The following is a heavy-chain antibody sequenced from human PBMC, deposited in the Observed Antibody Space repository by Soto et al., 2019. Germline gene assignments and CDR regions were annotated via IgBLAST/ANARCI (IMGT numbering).Heavy chain of an antibody. CDR1: GYTFTNYA. J-gene: IGHJ4*02. CDR3: ARDCTGSSCYSRYDL. Sequence: ASVKVSCKASGYTFTNYAIHWVRQAPGQRLEWMGWINAGNDDTRYSQHFQGRVTITRDTSASTAYMELSSLTSEDTAVYYCARDCTGSSCYSRYDLWGQGALVTVSS. CDR2: INAGNDDT. V-gene: IGHV1-3*01. D-gene: IGHD2-15*01.